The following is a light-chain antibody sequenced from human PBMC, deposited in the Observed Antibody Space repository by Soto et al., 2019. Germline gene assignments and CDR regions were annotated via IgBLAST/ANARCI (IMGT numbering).Light chain of an antibody. CDR2: KAS. V-gene: IGKV1-5*03. J-gene: IGKJ1*01. CDR3: QQYNSYSWT. CDR1: QSISTW. Sequence: DIQITQSPSTLSASVRDRVTITCRASQSISTWLAWYQQKTGRPPKLLIYKASTLESGVPARFSGSGSGTEFTLTISSLQPDDFETYYCQQYNSYSWTFGQGTKVDIK.